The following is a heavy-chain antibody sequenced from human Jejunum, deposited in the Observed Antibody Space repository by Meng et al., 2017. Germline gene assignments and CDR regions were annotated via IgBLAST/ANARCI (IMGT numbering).Heavy chain of an antibody. V-gene: IGHV3-23*01. CDR1: GFTFSNYA. Sequence: GGSLRFSCAASGFTFSNYAMSWVRQAPGKGLEWVSTITCSAGSTYYADSVKGRFTISRDNSKNTVYLQMNSMRAEETAVYYCAKLVSYWGQGTLVTVSS. J-gene: IGHJ4*02. CDR3: AKLVSY. D-gene: IGHD2-8*01. CDR2: ITCSAGST.